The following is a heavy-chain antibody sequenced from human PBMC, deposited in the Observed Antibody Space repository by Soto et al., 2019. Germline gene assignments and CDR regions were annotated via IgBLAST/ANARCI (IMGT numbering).Heavy chain of an antibody. V-gene: IGHV3-30-3*01. CDR2: ISYDGTNK. D-gene: IGHD7-27*01. CDR3: ARDPKTSGGQHWAFNYFDS. J-gene: IGHJ4*02. CDR1: GFSFRLFP. Sequence: GGSLRLSCADSGFSFRLFPMQWVRKAPGKRAEWVALISYDGTNKFYADSVKGRFTISRDNSKSTLYLQVDSLRPEDAAVYYCARDPKTSGGQHWAFNYFDSWGQGTLVTVSS.